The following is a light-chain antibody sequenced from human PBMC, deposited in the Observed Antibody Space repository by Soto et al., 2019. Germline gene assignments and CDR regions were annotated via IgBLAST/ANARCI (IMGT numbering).Light chain of an antibody. V-gene: IGKV3-20*01. CDR3: QHYNSYPYS. CDR1: QSVYKNF. CDR2: GAS. Sequence: EIVLTQSPGTLSLSPGERATLSCRASQSVYKNFLAWYQQKPGQAPRLLINGASNRATGIPDRFSGSGSGTDFSLTIDRLEPEDFAVYFCQHYNSYPYSFGQGTKLEI. J-gene: IGKJ2*03.